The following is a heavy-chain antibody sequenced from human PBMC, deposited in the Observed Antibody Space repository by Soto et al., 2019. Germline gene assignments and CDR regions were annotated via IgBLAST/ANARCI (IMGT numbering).Heavy chain of an antibody. CDR2: INPNSGGT. CDR3: AREAYDFWSGYYSLPDY. Sequence: GASVKVSCKASGYTFTGYYMHWVRQAPGQGLEWMGWINPNSGGTNYAQKFQGRVTMTRDTSISTAYMELSRLRSDDTAVYYCAREAYDFWSGYYSLPDYWGQGTLVTVS. D-gene: IGHD3-3*01. CDR1: GYTFTGYY. V-gene: IGHV1-2*02. J-gene: IGHJ4*02.